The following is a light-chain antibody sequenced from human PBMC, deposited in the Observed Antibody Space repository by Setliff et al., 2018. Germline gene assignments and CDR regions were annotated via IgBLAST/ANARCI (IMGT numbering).Light chain of an antibody. V-gene: IGLV1-40*01. CDR2: GYS. CDR1: SSNIGATYD. J-gene: IGLJ1*01. Sequence: QSVLTQPPSVSGAPGQRVTISCTGTSSNIGATYDVHWYQQRPGTAPKLLMYGYSNRPSGVPVRFSGSRSGTSASLAINGLQAEDEADYYCQSYDTNLRDYVFGTGTKVTVL. CDR3: QSYDTNLRDYV.